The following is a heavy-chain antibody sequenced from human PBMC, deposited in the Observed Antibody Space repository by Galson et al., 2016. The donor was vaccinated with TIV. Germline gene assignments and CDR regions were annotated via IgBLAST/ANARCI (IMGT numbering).Heavy chain of an antibody. D-gene: IGHD1-26*01. CDR3: ARGIVGASKAFDV. J-gene: IGHJ3*01. CDR1: GYSFTNYN. Sequence: SVKVSCKASGYSFTNYNIHWVRQAPGQGLEWMGWINTGNGNTKYSQKLKGRVTLSGDTSATTAHMELNSLTSEDMAAYYCARGIVGASKAFDVWGQGTMVTVSS. V-gene: IGHV1-3*04. CDR2: INTGNGNT.